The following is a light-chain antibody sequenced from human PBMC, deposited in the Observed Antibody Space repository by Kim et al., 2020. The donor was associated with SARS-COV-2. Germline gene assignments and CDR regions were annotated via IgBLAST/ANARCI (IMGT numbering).Light chain of an antibody. CDR2: QDS. J-gene: IGLJ2*01. Sequence: SRSARQTASITCSGGKLGHKFSSGYQRKPGQSPGLVMYQDSKRPSGIPERFSGSNSGNTATLVIGGTQAMDEADYYCQAWVRNTVVFGGGTQLTVL. V-gene: IGLV3-1*01. CDR1: KLGHKF. CDR3: QAWVRNTVV.